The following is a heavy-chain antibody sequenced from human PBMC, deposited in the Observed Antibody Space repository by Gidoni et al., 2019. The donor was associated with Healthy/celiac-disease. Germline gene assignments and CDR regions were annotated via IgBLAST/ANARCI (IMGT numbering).Heavy chain of an antibody. CDR2: INPIGGST. CDR3: ARDVWNSSGHLGLFQH. Sequence: QVQLVQSGAEVKKPGASVKVSCKASGYTFTSYYMHWVRQAPGQGLEWMGIINPIGGSTSYAQKFQGRVTMTRDTSTSTVYMELSSLRSEDTAVYYCARDVWNSSGHLGLFQHWGQGTLVTVSS. J-gene: IGHJ1*01. V-gene: IGHV1-46*01. D-gene: IGHD3-22*01. CDR1: GYTFTSYY.